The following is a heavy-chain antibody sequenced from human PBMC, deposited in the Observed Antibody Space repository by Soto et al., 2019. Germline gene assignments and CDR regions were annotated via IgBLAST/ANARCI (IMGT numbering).Heavy chain of an antibody. CDR1: GYTFTSYD. J-gene: IGHJ3*02. CDR2: MNPNSGNT. CDR3: ARAGVLDDAFDI. V-gene: IGHV1-8*01. Sequence: ASVKVSCKASGYTFTSYDINWVRQATGQGLEWMGWMNPNSGNTGYAQKFQGGVTMTRNTSISTAYMELSSLRSEDTAVYYCARAGVLDDAFDIWGQGTMVTVSS. D-gene: IGHD2-8*01.